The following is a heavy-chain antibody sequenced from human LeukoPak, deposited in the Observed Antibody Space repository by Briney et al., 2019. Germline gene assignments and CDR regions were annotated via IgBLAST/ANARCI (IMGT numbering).Heavy chain of an antibody. J-gene: IGHJ6*02. D-gene: IGHD1-20*01. Sequence: SQTLSLTCAISGDSVSNNSTTWNWIRQSPSRGLEWLGRTYYRSEWYNDYAVSVKSRITINPDTSKNQFSLQLNSVTPKDTAVYYCAKTENNWSYGMDVWGQGTTVTVSS. CDR2: TYYRSEWYN. V-gene: IGHV6-1*01. CDR3: AKTENNWSYGMDV. CDR1: GDSVSNNSTT.